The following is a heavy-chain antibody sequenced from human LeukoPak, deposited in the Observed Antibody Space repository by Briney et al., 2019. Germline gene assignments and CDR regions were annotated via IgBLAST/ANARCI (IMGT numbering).Heavy chain of an antibody. J-gene: IGHJ4*02. CDR2: INPSGGST. D-gene: IGHD6-6*01. CDR1: GYTFTSYY. Sequence: GASVKVSCKASGYTFTSYYMHWVRQAPGQGLEWMGIINPSGGSTSYAQKFQGRVTMTRDTSTSTVYMELSSLRSEDTAVYHCARGGRIAARPAHFDYWGQGTLVTVSS. CDR3: ARGGRIAARPAHFDY. V-gene: IGHV1-46*01.